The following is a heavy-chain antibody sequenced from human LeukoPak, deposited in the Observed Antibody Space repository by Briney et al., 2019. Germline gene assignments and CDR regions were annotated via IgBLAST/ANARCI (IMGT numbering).Heavy chain of an antibody. CDR1: GFTFSDYY. J-gene: IGHJ6*03. D-gene: IGHD4-11*01. V-gene: IGHV3-11*01. Sequence: GGSLRLSCAASGFTFSDYYMSWIRQAPGKGLEWVSYISSSGSTIYYADSVKGRFTISRDNAKNSLYLQMNSLRAEDTAVYYCARDGRLHYYYYMDVWGKGTTVTISS. CDR3: ARDGRLHYYYYMDV. CDR2: ISSSGSTI.